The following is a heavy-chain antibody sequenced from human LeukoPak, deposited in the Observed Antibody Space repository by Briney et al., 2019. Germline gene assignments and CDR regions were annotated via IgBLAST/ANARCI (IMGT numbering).Heavy chain of an antibody. CDR3: AKDRRSGGSCSDY. CDR1: GFTFSGYA. J-gene: IGHJ4*02. Sequence: HPGGSLRLSCAASGFTFSGYAMSWVRQAPGRGLEWVSTISGSGDITYYADSVKGRLTISRDNSKNTLYLQMNSLRAEGTAVYYCAKDRRSGGSCSDYWGQGTLVTVSS. D-gene: IGHD2-15*01. CDR2: ISGSGDIT. V-gene: IGHV3-23*01.